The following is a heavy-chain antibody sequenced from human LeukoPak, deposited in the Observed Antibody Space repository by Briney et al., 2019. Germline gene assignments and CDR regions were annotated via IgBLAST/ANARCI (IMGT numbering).Heavy chain of an antibody. D-gene: IGHD3-22*01. J-gene: IGHJ3*02. V-gene: IGHV7-4-1*02. CDR2: INANTGNP. CDR1: GYTFTSYS. Sequence: ASVKVSCKASGYTFTSYSMNWVRQAPGQGLEYMGWINANTGNPTYAQGFTGRFVFSLDTSVSTAYLQISSLKAEDTAVYYCARRQDYYGSSGYSVADSFDIWGQGTMVTVSS. CDR3: ARRQDYYGSSGYSVADSFDI.